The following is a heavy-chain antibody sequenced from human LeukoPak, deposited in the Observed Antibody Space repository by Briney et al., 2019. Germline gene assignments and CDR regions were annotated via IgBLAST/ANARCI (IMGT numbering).Heavy chain of an antibody. Sequence: PGGSLRLSCAVSGLTFSTYSMTWVRQGPGKGLEWVSSIYNSGAKIFYADSVKGRFTISRDNSKNILYLQMNSLRAEDTAVYYCAKDVAPDSGWDLDYWGQGTLVTVSS. J-gene: IGHJ4*02. V-gene: IGHV3-23*01. CDR1: GLTFSTYS. D-gene: IGHD6-19*01. CDR2: IYNSGAKI. CDR3: AKDVAPDSGWDLDY.